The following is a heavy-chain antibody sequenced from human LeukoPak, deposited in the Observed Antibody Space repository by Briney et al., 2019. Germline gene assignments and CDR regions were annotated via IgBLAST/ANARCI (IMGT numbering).Heavy chain of an antibody. CDR3: TTDRNYHDRSGHYYRDDS. CDR1: GFTFNTYS. D-gene: IGHD3-22*01. CDR2: IRSSPSAI. V-gene: IGHV3-48*02. J-gene: IGHJ4*02. Sequence: GGSLRLSCAASGFTFNTYSMNWVRQAPGKGLEWLAYIRSSPSAIYYADSVMGRFTISTDIAGNSLYLQMNSLKNEDTAVYYCTTDRNYHDRSGHYYRDDSWGQGTLVTVSS.